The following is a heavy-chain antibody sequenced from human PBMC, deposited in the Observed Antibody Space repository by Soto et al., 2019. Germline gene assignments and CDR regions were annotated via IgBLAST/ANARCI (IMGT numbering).Heavy chain of an antibody. J-gene: IGHJ6*02. D-gene: IGHD2-21*02. Sequence: VRLVQSGAEVKKPGSSVRVSCRAPGDLFTRYSFSWVRQAPGQGLEWLGGVIPVFGTSNYGRKFQGRVTITADRSANTAFLDMSGLRYDDTAVYYCAGAPAGDYYYYYKFDVWGQGTAVTVSS. V-gene: IGHV1-69*06. CDR3: AGAPAGDYYYYYKFDV. CDR2: VIPVFGTS. CDR1: GDLFTRYS.